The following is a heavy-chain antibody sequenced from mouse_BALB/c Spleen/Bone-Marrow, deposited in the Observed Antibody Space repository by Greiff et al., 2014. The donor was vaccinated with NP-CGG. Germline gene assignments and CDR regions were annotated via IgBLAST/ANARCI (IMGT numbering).Heavy chain of an antibody. CDR3: ARSRTPMDY. J-gene: IGHJ4*01. V-gene: IGHV1-14*01. CDR2: INPYNDGT. Sequence: EVQLVESGPELVKPGASVKMSCKASGYTFTSYVMHWVRQKPGQGLEWIGYINPYNDGTKYNEKFKGKATLTSDKSSSTAYMELSSLTSEDSAVYYCARSRTPMDYWGQGTSVTVSS. CDR1: GYTFTSYV.